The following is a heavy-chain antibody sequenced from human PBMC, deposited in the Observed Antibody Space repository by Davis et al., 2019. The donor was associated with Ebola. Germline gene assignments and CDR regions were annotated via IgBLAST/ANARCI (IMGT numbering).Heavy chain of an antibody. J-gene: IGHJ4*01. D-gene: IGHD2-8*02. CDR1: GDSMNSGSYY. V-gene: IGHV4-61*09. CDR2: IYTSGGT. CDR3: AVEGRAGGPDFDY. Sequence: PSETLSLTCTVSGDSMNSGSYYWSWIRQPAGKGLEWIGQIYTSGGTNYNPSLKSRVTISVDTSKNQFSLNLSSVTAADTAVYYCAVEGRAGGPDFDYWGHGTLVTVSS.